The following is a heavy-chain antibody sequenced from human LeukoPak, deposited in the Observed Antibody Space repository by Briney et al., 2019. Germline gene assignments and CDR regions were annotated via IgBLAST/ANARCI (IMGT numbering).Heavy chain of an antibody. V-gene: IGHV3-9*01. CDR1: GFTFDDYA. CDR2: ISWNSGSI. J-gene: IGHJ4*02. CDR3: AKEDRRSIFRGPFDY. D-gene: IGHD3-9*01. Sequence: GGSLRLSCAASGFTFDDYAKHWVRQAPGEGLEWVSGISWNSGSIGYADSVKYRFTISRDNAKTSLYLQMNSLRAEDTALYYCAKEDRRSIFRGPFDYWGQGTLVTVSS.